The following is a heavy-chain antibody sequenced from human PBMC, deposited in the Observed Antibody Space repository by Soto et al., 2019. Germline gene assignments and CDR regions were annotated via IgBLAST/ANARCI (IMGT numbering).Heavy chain of an antibody. CDR2: IYYSGST. CDR1: GGSVSRYY. J-gene: IGHJ6*02. Sequence: PSETLCSTDERPGGSVSRYYWSWIRQPPGKGLEWIGYIYYSGSTNYNPSLKSRVTISVDTSKNQFSLKLSSVTAADTAVYYCARAPVYYDILTGYQSDLYYYYGMDVWGQGTTVTV. V-gene: IGHV4-59*02. D-gene: IGHD3-9*01. CDR3: ARAPVYYDILTGYQSDLYYYYGMDV.